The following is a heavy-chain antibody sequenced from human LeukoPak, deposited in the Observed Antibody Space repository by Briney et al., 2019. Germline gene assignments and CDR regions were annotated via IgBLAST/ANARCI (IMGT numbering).Heavy chain of an antibody. J-gene: IGHJ4*02. D-gene: IGHD6-19*01. CDR2: IFFSGST. Sequence: SETLSLSCTVSGASISNSRDYWGWIRQPPGKGLEWIGSIFFSGSTYYNPSLKSRAAISVDSSKNQFSLKLSSVTAADTAFYYCARHVEIAVAGPIEYWGQGTLVPVS. V-gene: IGHV4-39*01. CDR3: ARHVEIAVAGPIEY. CDR1: GASISNSRDY.